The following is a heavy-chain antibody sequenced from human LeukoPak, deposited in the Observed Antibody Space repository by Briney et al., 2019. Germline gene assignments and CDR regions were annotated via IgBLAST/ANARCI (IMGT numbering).Heavy chain of an antibody. D-gene: IGHD6-13*01. Sequence: LGGSLRLSCAASGFTFSSYEMNWVRQAPGKGLEWVSYISSSGSTIYYADSVKGRFTISRDNAKNSLYLQMNSLRAEDTAVYYCARESSRAAGDYWGQGTLVTVSS. CDR1: GFTFSSYE. CDR2: ISSSGSTI. V-gene: IGHV3-48*03. CDR3: ARESSRAAGDY. J-gene: IGHJ4*02.